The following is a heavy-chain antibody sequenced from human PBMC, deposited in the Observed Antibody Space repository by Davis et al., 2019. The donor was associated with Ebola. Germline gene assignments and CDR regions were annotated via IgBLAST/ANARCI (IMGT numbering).Heavy chain of an antibody. CDR1: GGSFSGYY. CDR3: TTSDYSSGWYRWNYYYGMDV. V-gene: IGHV4-59*08. D-gene: IGHD6-19*01. Sequence: SETLSLTCAVYGGSFSGYYWSWIRQPPGKGLEWIGYIYYSGSTNYNPSLKSRVTISVDTSKNQFSLKLSSVTAADTAVYYCTTSDYSSGWYRWNYYYGMDVWGQGTTVTVSS. J-gene: IGHJ6*02. CDR2: IYYSGST.